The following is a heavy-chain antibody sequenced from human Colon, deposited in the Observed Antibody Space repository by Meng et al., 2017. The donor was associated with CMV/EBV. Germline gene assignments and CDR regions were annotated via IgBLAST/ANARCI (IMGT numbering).Heavy chain of an antibody. CDR3: ARDEGTTAGFYNAMAV. D-gene: IGHD1-14*01. CDR1: GYSITRGYY. J-gene: IGHJ6*02. V-gene: IGHV4-38-2*02. CDR2: VYHSGST. Sequence: SETLSLTCSVSGYSITRGYYWGWIRRPPGKGLEWIGNVYHSGSTYYNPSLKSRVTISVDTSKNQFSLNLTSVTAADTAVYYCARDEGTTAGFYNAMAVWGQGTTVTVSS.